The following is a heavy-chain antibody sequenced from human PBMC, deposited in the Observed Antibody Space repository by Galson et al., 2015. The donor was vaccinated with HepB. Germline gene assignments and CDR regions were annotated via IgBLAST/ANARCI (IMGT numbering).Heavy chain of an antibody. J-gene: IGHJ4*02. Sequence: SLRLSCAASGFTVSSNYMSWVRQAPGKGLEWVSVIYSGGSTYYADSVKGRFTISRDNFKNTLYLQMNSLRAEDTAVYYCARERSWADFDYWGQGTLVTVSS. CDR2: IYSGGST. CDR3: ARERSWADFDY. D-gene: IGHD2-15*01. V-gene: IGHV3-66*01. CDR1: GFTVSSNY.